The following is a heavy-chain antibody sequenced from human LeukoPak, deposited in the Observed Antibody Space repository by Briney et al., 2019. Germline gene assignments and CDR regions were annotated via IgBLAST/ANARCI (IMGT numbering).Heavy chain of an antibody. Sequence: ASVKVSCKVSGYTLTELSMHWVRQAPGQGLEWMGWINPKSGGTGYAQKFQGRVTMTRDTSVSTAYLELSRLRSDDTAVYYCARGGAAAGTDAFDIWGQGTMVTVSS. CDR3: ARGGAAAGTDAFDI. V-gene: IGHV1-2*02. CDR1: GYTLTELS. CDR2: INPKSGGT. J-gene: IGHJ3*02. D-gene: IGHD6-13*01.